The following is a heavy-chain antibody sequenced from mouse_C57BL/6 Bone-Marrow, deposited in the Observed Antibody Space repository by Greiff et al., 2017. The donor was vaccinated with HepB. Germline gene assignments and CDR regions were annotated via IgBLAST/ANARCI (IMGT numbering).Heavy chain of an antibody. Sequence: VQLQQPGAELVKPGASVKLSCKASGYTFTSYWMQWVKQRPGQGLEWIGEIDPSDSYTNYNQKFKGKATLTVDTSSSTAYMQLSSLTSEDSAVYYCARRGPYYYGSSAPLDYWGQGTTLTVSS. J-gene: IGHJ2*01. CDR2: IDPSDSYT. D-gene: IGHD1-1*01. CDR3: ARRGPYYYGSSAPLDY. V-gene: IGHV1-50*01. CDR1: GYTFTSYW.